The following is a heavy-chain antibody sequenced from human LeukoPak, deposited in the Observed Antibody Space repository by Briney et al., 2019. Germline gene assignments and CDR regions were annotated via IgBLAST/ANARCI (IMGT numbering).Heavy chain of an antibody. CDR1: GFTFSYYN. V-gene: IGHV3-21*01. CDR3: ARDHYYYDSSGYYYYFDY. Sequence: GGSLRLSCAASGFTFSYYNMNWVRQAPGKGLEWVSSISSSSSFISYADSVKGRFTVSRDNAKNSLYLQMNSQRAEDTAVYYCARDHYYYDSSGYYYYFDYWGQGTLVTVSS. CDR2: ISSSSSFI. D-gene: IGHD3-22*01. J-gene: IGHJ4*02.